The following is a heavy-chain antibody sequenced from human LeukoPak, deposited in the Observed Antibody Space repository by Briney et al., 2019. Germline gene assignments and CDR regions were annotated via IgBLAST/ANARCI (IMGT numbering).Heavy chain of an antibody. CDR2: IYSGGNT. V-gene: IGHV3-66*01. D-gene: IGHD3-22*01. Sequence: GGSLRLSYAASGFTVSSNYMSWVRQAPGKGLEWVPVIYSGGNTYYADSVQGRFTMSRENPKNTLYLQMNSLRAEDTAVYYCARAHDRGYYYGFDYWGQGTLVTVSS. J-gene: IGHJ4*02. CDR3: ARAHDRGYYYGFDY. CDR1: GFTVSSNY.